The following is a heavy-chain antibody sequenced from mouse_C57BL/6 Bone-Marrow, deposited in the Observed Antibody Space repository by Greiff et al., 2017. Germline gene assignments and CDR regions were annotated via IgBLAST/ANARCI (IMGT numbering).Heavy chain of an antibody. D-gene: IGHD2-3*01. J-gene: IGHJ4*01. CDR2: IDPSDSYP. V-gene: IGHV1-59*01. CDR1: GYTFTSYW. Sequence: QVHVKQPGAELVRPGTSVKLSCKASGYTFTSYWMHWVKQRPGQGLEWIGVIDPSDSYPNSNPTFKGQATLTVDPSSSTAYMQLSSLTSEDSAVYYSARDGWHWYYAMDYWGQGTSVTVSS. CDR3: ARDGWHWYYAMDY.